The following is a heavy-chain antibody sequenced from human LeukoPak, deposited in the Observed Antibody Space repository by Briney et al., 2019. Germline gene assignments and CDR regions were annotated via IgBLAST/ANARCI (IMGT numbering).Heavy chain of an antibody. D-gene: IGHD4-17*01. CDR2: ADTTGNT. CDR1: TAGSITGYH. J-gene: IGHJ5*02. V-gene: IGHV4-4*07. CDR3: ARGGGDYVGWFDP. Sequence: PSQTLSLTCSVSTAGSITGYHWNWIRQSAGEGLEWIGRADTTGNTKYNPSLKSRVIISVDTSNKQFSLKLTSVAAADTAVYYSARGGGDYVGWFDPWGQGTLVIVSS.